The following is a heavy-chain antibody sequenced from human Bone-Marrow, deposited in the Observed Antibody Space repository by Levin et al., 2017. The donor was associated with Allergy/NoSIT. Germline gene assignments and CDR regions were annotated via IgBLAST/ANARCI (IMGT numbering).Heavy chain of an antibody. V-gene: IGHV3-7*01. CDR2: INKDGSEA. Sequence: TGGSLRLSCVVSDLTFSSYWMNWVRQAPGKGLEWVANINKDGSEAYYVDAVKGRFTVSRDNAKNSLFLLMSSLRVEDTAVYYCASGYYKSAGPFDYWGQGTQVTVSS. CDR3: ASGYYKSAGPFDY. D-gene: IGHD3-9*01. J-gene: IGHJ4*02. CDR1: DLTFSSYW.